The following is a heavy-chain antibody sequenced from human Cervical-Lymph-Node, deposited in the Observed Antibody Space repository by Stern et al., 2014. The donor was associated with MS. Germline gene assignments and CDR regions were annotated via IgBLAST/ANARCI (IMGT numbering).Heavy chain of an antibody. J-gene: IGHJ4*02. D-gene: IGHD3-22*01. Sequence: QVQLLQPGAEVKKPGSSVKVSCKASGGTFSSYAISWVRQAPGQGLEWMGGIIPIFGTANYAQKFQGRVTITADESTSTAYMELSSLRSEDTAVYYCARDDGNDSSGYYSPFDYWGQGTLVTVSS. V-gene: IGHV1-69*01. CDR3: ARDDGNDSSGYYSPFDY. CDR1: GGTFSSYA. CDR2: IIPIFGTA.